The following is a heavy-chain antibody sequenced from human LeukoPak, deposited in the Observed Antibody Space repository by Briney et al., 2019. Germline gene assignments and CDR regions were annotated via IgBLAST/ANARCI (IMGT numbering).Heavy chain of an antibody. J-gene: IGHJ4*02. CDR3: ARDLRYSSGWYPYL. D-gene: IGHD6-19*01. V-gene: IGHV3-21*01. Sequence: GGSLRLSCAASGFTFSSYSMNWVRQAPGKGLEWVSSISSSSSYIYYADSVKGRFTISRDNAKNSLYLQMNRLRAEDTAVYYCARDLRYSSGWYPYLWGQGTLVTVSS. CDR1: GFTFSSYS. CDR2: ISSSSSYI.